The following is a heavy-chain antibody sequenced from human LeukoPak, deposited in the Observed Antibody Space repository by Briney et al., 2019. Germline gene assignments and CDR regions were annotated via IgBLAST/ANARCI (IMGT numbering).Heavy chain of an antibody. Sequence: SETLSLTCTVFGGSISSSSYYWGWIRQPPGKGLEWIGSIYYSGSTYYNPSLKSRVTISVDTSKNQFSLKLSSVTAADTAVYYCARGVLYYYGSGAHFDYWGQGTLVTVSS. CDR1: GGSISSSSYY. D-gene: IGHD3-10*01. CDR2: IYYSGST. CDR3: ARGVLYYYGSGAHFDY. J-gene: IGHJ4*02. V-gene: IGHV4-39*07.